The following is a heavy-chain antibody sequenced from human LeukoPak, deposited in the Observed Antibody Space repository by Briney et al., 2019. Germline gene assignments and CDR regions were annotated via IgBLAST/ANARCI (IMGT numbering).Heavy chain of an antibody. Sequence: SETLSLTCTVSDGSISSSSYYWGWIRQPPGKGLEWIGSIYHSGSTYYNPSLKSRVTISVDTSKNQFSLKLSSVTAADTAVYYCARVTDWNDLDYWGPGTLVTVSS. CDR1: DGSISSSSYY. CDR2: IYHSGST. V-gene: IGHV4-39*07. D-gene: IGHD1-1*01. CDR3: ARVTDWNDLDY. J-gene: IGHJ4*02.